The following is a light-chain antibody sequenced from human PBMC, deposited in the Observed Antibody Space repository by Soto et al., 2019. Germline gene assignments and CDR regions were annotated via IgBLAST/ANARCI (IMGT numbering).Light chain of an antibody. Sequence: QAVLTQPASVSGSPGQSITISCTGTSSDVGGYGYVSWYQQDAGKAPKLMIYEVINRPSGVSNCFSGSKSGNTASLTISGLQAEDEADYYCSSYTSSSTWVFGGGTKLTVL. V-gene: IGLV2-14*01. J-gene: IGLJ3*02. CDR1: SSDVGGYGY. CDR3: SSYTSSSTWV. CDR2: EVI.